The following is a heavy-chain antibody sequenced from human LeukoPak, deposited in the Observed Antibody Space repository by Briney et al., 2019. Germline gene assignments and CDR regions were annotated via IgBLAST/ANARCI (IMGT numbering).Heavy chain of an antibody. CDR2: IYYSGST. CDR3: ARDSRYSYGSGGMDV. CDR1: GGSIGTYY. D-gene: IGHD3-10*01. V-gene: IGHV4-59*13. J-gene: IGHJ6*02. Sequence: SETLSLTCTVSGGSIGTYYWSWIRQPPGKGLEWIGYIYYSGSTNYNPSLKSRVTISIDTSRSQFSLKLTSVTVADTAVYYCARDSRYSYGSGGMDVWGQGTTVTVSS.